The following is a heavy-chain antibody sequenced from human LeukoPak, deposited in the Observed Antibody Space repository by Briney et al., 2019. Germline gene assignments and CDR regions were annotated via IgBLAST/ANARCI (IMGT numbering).Heavy chain of an antibody. D-gene: IGHD3-22*01. Sequence: SETLSLTCTVSGGSISSYYWSWIRQPPGKGLEWIGYIYYSGSTNYNPSLKSRVTMSVGTSKNQFSLKLSSVTAADTAVYYCARSIEDYYDSSGYPPLGYWGQGTLVTVSS. CDR3: ARSIEDYYDSSGYPPLGY. J-gene: IGHJ4*02. CDR2: IYYSGST. CDR1: GGSISSYY. V-gene: IGHV4-59*08.